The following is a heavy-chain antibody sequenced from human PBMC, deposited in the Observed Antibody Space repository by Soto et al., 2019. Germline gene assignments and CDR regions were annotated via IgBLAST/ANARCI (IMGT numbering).Heavy chain of an antibody. J-gene: IGHJ6*02. D-gene: IGHD6-19*01. V-gene: IGHV4-4*07. Sequence: SETLSLTCSVSGADINTYSWTWIRQPAGKGLEWIGRIYASASINYNPSLKGRVTLSVDTSTNQVSLRLASVTAADTAIYYCARDREAGYNFYYGMDVWGQGTTVTVYS. CDR3: ARDREAGYNFYYGMDV. CDR2: IYASASI. CDR1: GADINTYS.